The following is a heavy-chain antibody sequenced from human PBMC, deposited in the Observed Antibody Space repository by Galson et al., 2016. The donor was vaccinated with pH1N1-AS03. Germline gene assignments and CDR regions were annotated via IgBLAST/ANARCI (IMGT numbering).Heavy chain of an antibody. J-gene: IGHJ6*02. CDR2: ISFSSTYI. CDR3: TRVIDIFDNLYYYAMDV. Sequence: SLRLSCAASGFTFSSHSMNWVRQAPGKGLEWVSAISFSSTYIYYADSVQGRFTISRDNSNNTLYLQMNSLRAEDTAIYYCTRVIDIFDNLYYYAMDVWGQGTTVTVSS. D-gene: IGHD3-9*01. CDR1: GFTFSSHS. V-gene: IGHV3-21*01.